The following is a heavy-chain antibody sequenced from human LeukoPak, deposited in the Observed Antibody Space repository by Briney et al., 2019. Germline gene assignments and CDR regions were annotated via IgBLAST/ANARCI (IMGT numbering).Heavy chain of an antibody. CDR3: ARSGVPHGTDV. V-gene: IGHV3-7*04. CDR1: GFTFSSYW. D-gene: IGHD7-27*01. J-gene: IGHJ6*02. Sequence: GGSLRLSCAASGFTFSSYWMTWVPQATGKGLEWVGNIKQDGSETYYVDSVKGRFTISRDNAKNSLCLHMNSLRVEDSAVYYCARSGVPHGTDVWGQGTTVTVSS. CDR2: IKQDGSET.